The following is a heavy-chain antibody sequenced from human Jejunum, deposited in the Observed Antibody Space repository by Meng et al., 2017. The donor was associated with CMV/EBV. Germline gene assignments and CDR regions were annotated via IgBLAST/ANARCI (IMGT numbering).Heavy chain of an antibody. CDR1: GSISNNRIY. J-gene: IGHJ5*02. CDR3: APYYSGSGTYPSDP. D-gene: IGHD3-10*01. V-gene: IGHV4-39*07. Sequence: GSISNNRIYWDWIRQAPGKGLEWIGNVYYTGSNFYNPSLKSRVTISIDTSKNQFSLKLSSVNAADTAVYYCAPYYSGSGTYPSDPWGQGTLVTVSS. CDR2: VYYTGSN.